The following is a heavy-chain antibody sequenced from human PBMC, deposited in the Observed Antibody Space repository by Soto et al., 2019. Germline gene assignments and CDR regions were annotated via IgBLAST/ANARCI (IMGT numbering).Heavy chain of an antibody. J-gene: IGHJ4*02. CDR3: AKVSWNDERDY. D-gene: IGHD1-1*01. CDR1: GFTFSSYA. CDR2: ISASGGST. Sequence: GGSLRLSCAASGFTFSSYAMNWVRQAPGKGLEWVSGISASGGSTYYADSVKGRFTVSRDNSKNTLYLQMNSLRAEDTALYYCAKVSWNDERDYWGQGTLVTVSS. V-gene: IGHV3-23*01.